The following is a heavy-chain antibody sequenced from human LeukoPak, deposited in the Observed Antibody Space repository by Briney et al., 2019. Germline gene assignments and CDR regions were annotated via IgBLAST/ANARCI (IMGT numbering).Heavy chain of an antibody. CDR2: IFFSGST. J-gene: IGHJ3*02. Sequence: PSETLSLTCIVSGASISSDYWSWIRQPPGKGLEWIGYIFFSGSTNYNPSLKSRVTTSVDTSKNQFSLNLSSVTAADTAVYYCARGEMATIEDAFDIWGQGTMVTVSS. CDR3: ARGEMATIEDAFDI. CDR1: GASISSDY. D-gene: IGHD5-24*01. V-gene: IGHV4-59*01.